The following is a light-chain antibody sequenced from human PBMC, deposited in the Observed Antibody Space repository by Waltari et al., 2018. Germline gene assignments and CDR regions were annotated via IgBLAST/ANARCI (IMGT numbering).Light chain of an antibody. CDR2: GAS. CDR1: QSVSSSY. V-gene: IGKV3-20*01. CDR3: QQYGRSPFT. Sequence: EIVLTQSPCTLSLSPGERTTLSCRASQSVSSSYLAWYQQKPGQAPRLLIYGASGRATGIPDRFSGSGSGTDFTLTISRLEPEDFAVYYCQQYGRSPFTFGPGTKVDIK. J-gene: IGKJ3*01.